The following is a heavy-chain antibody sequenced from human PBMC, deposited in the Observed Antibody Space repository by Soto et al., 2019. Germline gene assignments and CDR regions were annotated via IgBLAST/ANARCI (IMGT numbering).Heavy chain of an antibody. J-gene: IGHJ4*02. CDR2: VHPNGNI. CDR3: VRGSDPYKCGF. V-gene: IGHV4-31*03. CDR1: GASVSSGLYF. D-gene: IGHD6-25*01. Sequence: QVQLQESGPGLVKPSQTLSLTCTVSGASVSSGLYFWNWIRQLPGKGLQWLGHVHPNGNISYNPSLQSRFTMSMDTSNNQVSLQLISVTVADTAVYYCVRGSDPYKCGFWGQGALVTVSS.